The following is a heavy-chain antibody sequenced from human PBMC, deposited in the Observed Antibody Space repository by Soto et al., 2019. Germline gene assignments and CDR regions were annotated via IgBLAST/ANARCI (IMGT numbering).Heavy chain of an antibody. CDR2: ISAHDGNT. CDR1: GYTFTDYG. CDR3: VRDQARAYYYYKDV. J-gene: IGHJ6*03. Sequence: QVQLVQSGTEVKEPGASVKVSCKASGYTFTDYGFSWVRQAPGQGLEWLGWISAHDGNTNYGQILQGRATMTTDTSTRTAYMELRSLRSDDTAVYYCVRDQARAYYYYKDVWGKGTTVTVSS. V-gene: IGHV1-18*01.